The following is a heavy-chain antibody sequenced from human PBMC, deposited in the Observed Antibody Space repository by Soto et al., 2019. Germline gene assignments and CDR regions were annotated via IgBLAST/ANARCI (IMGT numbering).Heavy chain of an antibody. D-gene: IGHD6-13*01. CDR2: INHSGST. V-gene: IGHV4-34*01. CDR1: GGSFSGYY. Sequence: QVQLQQWGAGLLKPSETLSLTCAVYGGSFSGYYWSWIRQPPGKGLEWIGEINHSGSTNYNPSLKSRVTISVDTSKNQFSLKLSSVTAADTAVYYCARAESPAAAAGRNFQHWGQGTLVTVSS. CDR3: ARAESPAAAAGRNFQH. J-gene: IGHJ1*01.